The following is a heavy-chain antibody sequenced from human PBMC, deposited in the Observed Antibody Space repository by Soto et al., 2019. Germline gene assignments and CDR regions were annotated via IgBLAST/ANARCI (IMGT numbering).Heavy chain of an antibody. J-gene: IGHJ6*02. D-gene: IGHD3-16*01. CDR1: GFTFSPYA. CDR2: ISGSGGNT. V-gene: IGHV3-23*01. CDR3: AKGLRRLLRTQYYYGLDV. Sequence: PGGSLRLSCAASGFTFSPYAMTWFRQAPGKGLEWVSSISGSGGNTNYADSVKGRFTVSRDNSKRTLSLQMNSLTEEDTAIYYCAKGLRRLLRTQYYYGLDVWGRGTTVTVSS.